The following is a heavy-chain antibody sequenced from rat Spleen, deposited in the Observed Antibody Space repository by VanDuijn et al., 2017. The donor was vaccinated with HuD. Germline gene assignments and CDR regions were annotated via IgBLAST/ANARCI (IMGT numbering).Heavy chain of an antibody. D-gene: IGHD1-4*01. CDR1: GFTFNNYW. CDR2: IIYDGSRT. CDR3: ARQWLTGSHWFFDF. Sequence: EVQLVESDGGLVQPGRSLKVSCVASGFTFNNYWMTWIRQAPKKGLEWVATIIYDGSRTYYRDSVKGRFTISRDNAKSTLYLQMNSLRSEDTATYYCARQWLTGSHWFFDFWGPGTMVTVSS. J-gene: IGHJ1*01. V-gene: IGHV5-29*01.